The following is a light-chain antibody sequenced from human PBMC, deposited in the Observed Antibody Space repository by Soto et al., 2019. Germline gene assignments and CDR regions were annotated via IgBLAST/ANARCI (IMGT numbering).Light chain of an antibody. CDR1: QSISSY. Sequence: DIQMTQSPPSLSASVGDRVTITCRTSQSISSYLNWYQQSPGKAPKLLNYAASNLQTGVPSRFSGSGSGTDFTLTINRLQPEDSATYYCQQSYSIPYTFGQGTKLEIK. CDR3: QQSYSIPYT. CDR2: AAS. J-gene: IGKJ2*01. V-gene: IGKV1-39*01.